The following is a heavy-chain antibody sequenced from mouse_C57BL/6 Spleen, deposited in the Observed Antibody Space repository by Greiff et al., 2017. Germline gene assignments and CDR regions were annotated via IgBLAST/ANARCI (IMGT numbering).Heavy chain of an antibody. CDR3: ARDYSDYAMDY. Sequence: EVKLQESGGGLVKPGGSLKLSCAASGFTFSDYGMHWVRQAPEKGLEWVANISSGSSTIYYADTVKGRFTLSRDNAKSTLFLQLTSLRSEDTAMYYGARDYSDYAMDYWGQGTSVTVSS. CDR2: ISSGSSTI. CDR1: GFTFSDYG. J-gene: IGHJ4*01. D-gene: IGHD1-1*01. V-gene: IGHV5-17*01.